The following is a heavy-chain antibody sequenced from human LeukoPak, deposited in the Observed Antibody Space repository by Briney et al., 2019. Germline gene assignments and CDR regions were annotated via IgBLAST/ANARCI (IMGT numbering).Heavy chain of an antibody. D-gene: IGHD3-22*01. CDR3: ARGPYSYDSSGAFDI. J-gene: IGHJ3*02. Sequence: SETLSLTCTVSGGSINSYYWTWIRHPPGKGLEWIGNIYNSGNTNYNPSLKSRVTISVDTSKNQFSLKLNSVTAADTAVYFCARGPYSYDSSGAFDIWGQGTMVTVSS. CDR1: GGSINSYY. CDR2: IYNSGNT. V-gene: IGHV4-59*01.